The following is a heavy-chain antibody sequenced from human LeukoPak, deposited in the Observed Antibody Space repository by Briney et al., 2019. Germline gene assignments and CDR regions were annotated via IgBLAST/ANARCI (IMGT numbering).Heavy chain of an antibody. Sequence: PSETLSLTCAVSGGSISSNSYYWGWIRQPPGKGLEWIGSIYYSGSTYYNPSLKSRVTISVDTSKNQFSLKLGSVTAADTAVYYCARGYDSFYYYGSGSYYNFDFDYWGQGTLVTVSS. CDR3: ARGYDSFYYYGSGSYYNFDFDY. J-gene: IGHJ4*02. V-gene: IGHV4-39*07. D-gene: IGHD3-10*01. CDR1: GGSISSNSYY. CDR2: IYYSGST.